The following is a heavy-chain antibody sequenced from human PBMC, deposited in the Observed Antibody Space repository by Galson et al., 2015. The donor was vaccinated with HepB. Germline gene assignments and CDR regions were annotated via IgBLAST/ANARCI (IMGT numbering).Heavy chain of an antibody. CDR1: GFTFGSYG. V-gene: IGHV3-48*02. CDR2: VGSGSITI. J-gene: IGHJ4*02. Sequence: LRLSCAGSGFTFGSYGMNWVRQAPGKGLEWVSYVGSGSITIQYGDSVKGRFTISRDNAKNLLYLQMNSLKDEDTAVYYCARDREGSMTLVRGSLDYWGRGTLVTVSS. D-gene: IGHD3-10*01. CDR3: ARDREGSMTLVRGSLDY.